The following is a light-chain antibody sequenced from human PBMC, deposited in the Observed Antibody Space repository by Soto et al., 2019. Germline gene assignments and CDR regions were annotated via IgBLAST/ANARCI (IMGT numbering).Light chain of an antibody. CDR1: QSVSSY. J-gene: IGKJ5*01. CDR3: QQRSSWPIT. CDR2: DAS. Sequence: DIVMTQSPSTLSLSPGERATLTCRASQSVSSYLAWYQQKPGRAPRLLIYDASRRATGIPDRFSGSGSGADFTLTISSLEPEDFAVYYCQQRSSWPITFGQGTRLEIK. V-gene: IGKV3-11*01.